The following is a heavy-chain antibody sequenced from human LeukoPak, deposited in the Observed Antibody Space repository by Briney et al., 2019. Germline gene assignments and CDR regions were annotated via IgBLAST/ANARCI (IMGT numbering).Heavy chain of an antibody. Sequence: SETLSLACRVSGDSLSGYGWSWIRQPAGRGLEWVGRIYRSGSTNYNPSLKGRVTISIDTSMTQFSLNLKSVTAADTGVYYCARVEPTTVFAFYIWGPGTTVTVSS. CDR1: GDSLSGYG. J-gene: IGHJ3*02. CDR3: ARVEPTTVFAFYI. CDR2: IYRSGST. D-gene: IGHD1-1*01. V-gene: IGHV4-4*07.